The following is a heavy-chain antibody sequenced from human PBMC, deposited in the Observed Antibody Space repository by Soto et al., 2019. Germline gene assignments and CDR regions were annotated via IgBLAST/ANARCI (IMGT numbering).Heavy chain of an antibody. CDR1: GFTFSSYE. Sequence: GGSLTLSCPASGFTFSSYEMNWVRQAPGKGLGWVSYISSSGSTIYYADSVKGRFTISRDNAKNSLYLQMNSLRAEDTAVYYCARGSYYYYYGMDVWGQGTTVTVSS. CDR3: ARGSYYYYYGMDV. CDR2: ISSSGSTI. V-gene: IGHV3-48*03. D-gene: IGHD1-26*01. J-gene: IGHJ6*02.